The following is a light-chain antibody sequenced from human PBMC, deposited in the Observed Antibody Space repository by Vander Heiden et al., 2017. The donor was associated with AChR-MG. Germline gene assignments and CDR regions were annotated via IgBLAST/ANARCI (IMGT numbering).Light chain of an antibody. CDR2: YVS. CDR3: QVWDSTSDQGV. V-gene: IGLV3-21*04. Sequence: SYVLTQPPSVSVAPGTTATITCGGNIIGSKGVPWHQQKPGHAPVWVIEYVSDRPSGIPERFCGSKSWNTATLTISRIEAEDEADSYCQVWDSTSDQGVFGGGTKVTVL. CDR1: IIGSKG. J-gene: IGLJ3*02.